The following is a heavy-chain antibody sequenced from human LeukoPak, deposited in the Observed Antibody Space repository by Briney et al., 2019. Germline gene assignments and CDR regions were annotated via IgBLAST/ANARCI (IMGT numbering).Heavy chain of an antibody. D-gene: IGHD3-10*01. V-gene: IGHV3-23*01. CDR3: AGSPYYANIDSEDY. CDR1: GFTFSSFA. CDR2: ISGSGGST. Sequence: PGGSLRLSCAASGFTFSSFAMSWVRQAPGKGLEWASAISGSGGSTFYADSVKGRFTISRDNSKNTLFLQMNGLRAEDTAVYYCAGSPYYANIDSEDYWGQGTLVTVSS. J-gene: IGHJ4*02.